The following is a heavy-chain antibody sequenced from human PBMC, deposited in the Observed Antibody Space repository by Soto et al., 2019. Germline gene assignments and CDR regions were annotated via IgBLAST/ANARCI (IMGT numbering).Heavy chain of an antibody. Sequence: GASVKVSCKASGYTFTSYGISWVRQAPGQGLEWMGWISAYNGNTNYAQKLQGRVTMTTDTSTSTAYMELRSLRSDDTAVYYCAREADSYGYGDFDYWGQGTLVTVSS. CDR2: ISAYNGNT. V-gene: IGHV1-18*01. D-gene: IGHD5-18*01. J-gene: IGHJ4*02. CDR1: GYTFTSYG. CDR3: AREADSYGYGDFDY.